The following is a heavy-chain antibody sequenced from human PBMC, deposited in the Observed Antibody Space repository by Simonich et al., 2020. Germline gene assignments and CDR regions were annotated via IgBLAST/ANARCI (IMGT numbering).Heavy chain of an antibody. J-gene: IGHJ4*02. CDR3: ATYYFDY. V-gene: IGHV3-23*01. CDR2: SSGSGGST. Sequence: EVQRLESGGGLVQPGGSLRLSCAASGFTFSSYAMNWVRQAPGRGREWVSASSGSGGSTYDTDSVKGRFTISRDNSKNTLYLQMNSLRAEDTAVYYCATYYFDYWGQGTLVTVSS. CDR1: GFTFSSYA.